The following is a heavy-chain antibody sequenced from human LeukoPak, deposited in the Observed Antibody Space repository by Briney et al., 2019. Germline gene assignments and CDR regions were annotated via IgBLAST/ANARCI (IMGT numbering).Heavy chain of an antibody. J-gene: IGHJ1*01. V-gene: IGHV3-48*03. Sequence: QPGGSLRLSCAASGFTFSSYEMNWVRQAPGKGLEWVSYISSSGSTIYYADSVKGRFTISRDNAKNSLYLQMNSLRAEDTAVYYCARDLDSSSWSPAEYFQHWGQGTLVTVSS. CDR3: ARDLDSSSWSPAEYFQH. D-gene: IGHD6-13*01. CDR2: ISSSGSTI. CDR1: GFTFSSYE.